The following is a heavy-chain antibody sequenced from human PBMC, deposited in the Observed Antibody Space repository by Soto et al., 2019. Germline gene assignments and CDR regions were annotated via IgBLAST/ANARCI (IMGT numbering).Heavy chain of an antibody. D-gene: IGHD3-16*01. Sequence: GGSLRLSCAASGFTFRGYAMSWARQAPGKGLEWVAALSGSGATTNYADSVKGRFTISRDNSKNTLSLQINSLTAEDTALYYCATDGGAYPNYYMDVWGKGTTVTVSS. V-gene: IGHV3-23*01. CDR3: ATDGGAYPNYYMDV. CDR2: LSGSGATT. J-gene: IGHJ6*03. CDR1: GFTFRGYA.